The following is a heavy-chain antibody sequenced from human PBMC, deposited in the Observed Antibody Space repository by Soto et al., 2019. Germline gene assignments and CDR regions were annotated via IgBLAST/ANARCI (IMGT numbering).Heavy chain of an antibody. D-gene: IGHD6-13*01. V-gene: IGHV4-59*01. CDR1: GGSISSYY. CDR2: IYYTGTT. CDR3: ARAVGLPYIAAAGHYYFDY. Sequence: SETLSLTCTVSGGSISSYYWSWIRQPPGKGLEWIGYIYYTGTTNYNPSLKSRVTISLDTSKNQFSLKLSSVIAADTAVYYCARAVGLPYIAAAGHYYFDYWGQGALVTVSS. J-gene: IGHJ4*02.